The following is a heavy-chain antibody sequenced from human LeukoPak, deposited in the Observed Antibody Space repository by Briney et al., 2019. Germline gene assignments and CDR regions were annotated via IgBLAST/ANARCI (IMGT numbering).Heavy chain of an antibody. Sequence: ASVKVSCKASGYTFTGYYIHWVRQAPGQGLEWMGWINPNSGGTKYEQKFQGRVTITRDTSISTAYMELSRLRSDDTAVYYCARDGSWGSTSYSDYWGQGTLVTVSS. CDR1: GYTFTGYY. CDR3: ARDGSWGSTSYSDY. V-gene: IGHV1-2*02. D-gene: IGHD2-2*01. CDR2: INPNSGGT. J-gene: IGHJ4*02.